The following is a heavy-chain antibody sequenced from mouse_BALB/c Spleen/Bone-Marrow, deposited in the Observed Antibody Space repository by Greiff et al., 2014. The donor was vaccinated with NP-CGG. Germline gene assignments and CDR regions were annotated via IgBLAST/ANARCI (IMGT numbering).Heavy chain of an antibody. D-gene: IGHD2-3*01. CDR1: GFSLSSYG. J-gene: IGHJ1*01. Sequence: VNLVESGPGLVAPSQSLSITCTVSGFSLSSYGVHWVRRPPGKGLEWLGVIWAGGSTNYNSALMSRLSISKDNSKSQVFLKMNSLQTDDTAMYYCARVYLWYFDVWGAGTTVTVSS. V-gene: IGHV2-9*02. CDR3: ARVYLWYFDV. CDR2: IWAGGST.